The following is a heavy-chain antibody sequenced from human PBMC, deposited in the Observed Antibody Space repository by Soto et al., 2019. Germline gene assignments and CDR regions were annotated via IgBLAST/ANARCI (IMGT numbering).Heavy chain of an antibody. CDR3: SRDGVQLWPRYDFDY. V-gene: IGHV1-46*01. D-gene: IGHD1-1*01. CDR1: GYSFSNYS. Sequence: VQLVQSGAEVKKPGASVQVSCKTSGYSFSNYSMHWVRQVPGQGLEWMGKINPNGGSTSLAKKFEDAVTLTRDTSTNTVYMELSSLTSEDTAVYYCSRDGVQLWPRYDFDYWGQGTLVTVSS. J-gene: IGHJ4*02. CDR2: INPNGGST.